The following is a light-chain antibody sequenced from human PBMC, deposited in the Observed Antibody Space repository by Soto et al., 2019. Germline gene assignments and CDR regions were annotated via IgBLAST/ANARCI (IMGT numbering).Light chain of an antibody. CDR2: HAS. J-gene: IGKJ1*01. CDR3: QQYNSYS. Sequence: AIQLTQSPSSLSASVGDSVTITCRASQGISSALSWYQQTPGRAPKLLISHASSLESGVPSRFSGSGSGTEFTLTISSLQPDDFATYYCQQYNSYSFGQGTKVDIK. V-gene: IGKV1-13*02. CDR1: QGISSA.